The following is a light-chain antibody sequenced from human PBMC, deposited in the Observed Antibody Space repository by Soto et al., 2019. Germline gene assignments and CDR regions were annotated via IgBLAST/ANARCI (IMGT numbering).Light chain of an antibody. V-gene: IGLV2-11*01. CDR2: DVT. CDR3: CSYGATYTYV. J-gene: IGLJ1*01. CDR1: GSDVGNYNY. Sequence: QSALAQPRSVSGSPGQSVTISCTGTGSDVGNYNYVSWFQQHPGKAPKLMIYDVTKRPSGVPDRFSGSKSGNTASLTISGLQAEDEADYYCCSYGATYTYVFGTGTKVTV.